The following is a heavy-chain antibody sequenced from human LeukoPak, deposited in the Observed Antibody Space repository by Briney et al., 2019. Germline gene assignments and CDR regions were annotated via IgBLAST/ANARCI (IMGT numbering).Heavy chain of an antibody. CDR3: GRIFTSRGIGGPRVF. CDR1: GVSISNSDYY. D-gene: IGHD2-15*01. V-gene: IGHV4-39*07. CDR2: IYHTATT. Sequence: SETLSLTCTVSGVSISNSDYYWGWIRQPPGRWLEWIGSIYHTATTYYNPSLKSRLTISLDTSKSQFSLNVTSVTAADTAVYYCGRIFTSRGIGGPRVFWGQGNLVTVSS. J-gene: IGHJ4*02.